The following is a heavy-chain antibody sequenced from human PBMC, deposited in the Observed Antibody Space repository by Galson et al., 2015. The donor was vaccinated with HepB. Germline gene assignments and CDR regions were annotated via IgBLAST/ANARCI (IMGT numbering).Heavy chain of an antibody. J-gene: IGHJ6*02. CDR3: ARDLFDVVEYCNSTSCNYGMDV. Sequence: SLRLSCAASGFSFSSYGIHWVRQAPGKGLEWVALIWYDGSKKYYADSVKGRFTISRDNSKNTLDLLMNSLRAEDTAVYYCARDLFDVVEYCNSTSCNYGMDVWGQGTTVTVSS. V-gene: IGHV3-33*01. CDR2: IWYDGSKK. D-gene: IGHD2-2*01. CDR1: GFSFSSYG.